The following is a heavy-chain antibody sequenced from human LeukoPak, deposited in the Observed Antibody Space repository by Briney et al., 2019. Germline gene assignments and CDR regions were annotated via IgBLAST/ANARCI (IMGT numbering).Heavy chain of an antibody. CDR1: GGSISSYY. Sequence: PSETLSLTCSVSGGSISSYYWSWIRQPPGKGLEWIGYIYYSGSTNYNPSLKSRVTISVDTSKNQFSLKLSSVTAADTAVYYCARTYYGSGSYLAYWGQGTLVTVSS. J-gene: IGHJ4*02. CDR3: ARTYYGSGSYLAY. D-gene: IGHD3-10*01. V-gene: IGHV4-59*01. CDR2: IYYSGST.